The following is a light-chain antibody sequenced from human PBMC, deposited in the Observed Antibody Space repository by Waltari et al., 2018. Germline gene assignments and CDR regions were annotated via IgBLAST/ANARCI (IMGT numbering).Light chain of an antibody. CDR1: QSLVHSNGNTF. V-gene: IGKV2-24*01. CDR2: KIS. J-gene: IGKJ5*01. Sequence: DIVTTQTPLSSPVTVGQPASISCRSSQSLVHSNGNTFLSWLHQRPGQPPRLLIYKISHRLSGVPDRFSGSGAGTEFTLTISRVEAEDVGVYYCMQAKEFPITFGQGTRLEIK. CDR3: MQAKEFPIT.